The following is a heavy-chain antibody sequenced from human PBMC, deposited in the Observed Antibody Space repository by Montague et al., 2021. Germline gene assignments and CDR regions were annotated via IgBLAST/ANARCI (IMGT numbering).Heavy chain of an antibody. CDR3: ARVGATVTAPFDF. D-gene: IGHD4-17*01. V-gene: IGHV4-31*03. CDR1: GVSIGEKSFY. CDR2: IYYSGGT. J-gene: IGHJ4*02. Sequence: TLSLTCSVSGVSIGEKSFYWGWVRQAPRRGLEWIGYIYYSGGTYYNPSLKSRVTISVDTSQNQFSLNLNSVTAADTAVYYCARVGATVTAPFDFWGQGTLVTVSS.